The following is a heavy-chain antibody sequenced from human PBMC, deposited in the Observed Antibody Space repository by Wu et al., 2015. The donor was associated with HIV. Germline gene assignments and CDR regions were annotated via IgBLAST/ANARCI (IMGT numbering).Heavy chain of an antibody. CDR3: ARGPQGDSSGWYLN. D-gene: IGHD6-19*01. CDR1: GYTSTGHY. Sequence: QVQLVQSGAEVKKPGASVKVSCNTSGYTSTGHYTHWVRQAPGQRLEWMGWMNPNSGGTNYAQKFQGRVTMTRDTSISTAYMELSRLRSDDTAVYYCARGPQGDSSGWYLNWGQGTLVTVSS. J-gene: IGHJ4*02. CDR2: MNPNSGGT. V-gene: IGHV1-2*02.